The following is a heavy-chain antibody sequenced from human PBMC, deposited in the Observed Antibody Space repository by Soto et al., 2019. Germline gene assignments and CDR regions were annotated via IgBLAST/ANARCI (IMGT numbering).Heavy chain of an antibody. D-gene: IGHD3-22*01. V-gene: IGHV1-3*05. CDR3: ARSSGYYWIDDY. CDR1: GYTFTSYA. J-gene: IGHJ4*02. Sequence: QVQLVQSGAEEKNPGASVKVYCKASGYTFTSYAMHWVRQAPGQRLEWMGWINAGNGNTKYSQKFQGGVTITRDTSASTADMELSSLRSEDTAVYYCARSSGYYWIDDYWGQGALVTVSS. CDR2: INAGNGNT.